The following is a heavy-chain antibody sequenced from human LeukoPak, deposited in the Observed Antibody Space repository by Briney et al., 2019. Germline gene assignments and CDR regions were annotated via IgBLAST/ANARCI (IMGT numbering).Heavy chain of an antibody. CDR3: ARRRGPDYGDYYFDY. V-gene: IGHV1-69*01. D-gene: IGHD4-17*01. J-gene: IGHJ4*02. Sequence: SVKVSCKASGGTFSSYAISWVRQAPGQGLEWMGGIIPIFGTANYAQKFHGRVTITADESTSTAYMELSSLRSEDTAVYYCARRRGPDYGDYYFDYWGQGTLVTVSS. CDR1: GGTFSSYA. CDR2: IIPIFGTA.